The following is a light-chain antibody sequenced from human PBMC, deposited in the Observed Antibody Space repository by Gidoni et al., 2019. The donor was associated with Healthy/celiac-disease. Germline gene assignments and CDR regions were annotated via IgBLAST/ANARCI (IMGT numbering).Light chain of an antibody. CDR1: SSDVGCYNY. CDR3: SSYTSSSTWV. J-gene: IGLJ3*02. CDR2: DVS. V-gene: IGLV2-14*01. Sequence: QSALTQPASVSGPPGQSITISCTGTSSDVGCYNYVSWYQQHPGKAPKLMIYDVSNRPSGVSNRFSGSKSGNTASLTISGLQADDEADYYCSSYTSSSTWVFGGGTKLTVL.